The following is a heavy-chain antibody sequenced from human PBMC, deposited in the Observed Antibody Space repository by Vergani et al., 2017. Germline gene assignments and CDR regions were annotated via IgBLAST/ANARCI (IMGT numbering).Heavy chain of an antibody. D-gene: IGHD4-23*01. CDR1: GGTFSSYA. J-gene: IGHJ4*02. Sequence: QVQLVQSGAEVKKPGSSVKVSCKASGGTFSSYAISWVRQAPGQGLEWMGGIIPIFGTANYAQKFQGRVTITADESTSTAYMELSSLRSEDTAVYHCASPRFDYGGNSGLDYWGQGTLVTVSS. V-gene: IGHV1-69*01. CDR3: ASPRFDYGGNSGLDY. CDR2: IIPIFGTA.